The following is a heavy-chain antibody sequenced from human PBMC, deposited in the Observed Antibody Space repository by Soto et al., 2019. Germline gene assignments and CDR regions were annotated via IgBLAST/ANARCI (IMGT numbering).Heavy chain of an antibody. CDR1: GFTVSSNY. CDR2: IYSGGST. Sequence: GGSRRLSCAASGFTVSSNYMSWVRQAPGKGLEWVSVIYSGGSTYYADSVKGRFTISRDNSKNTLYLQMNSLRAEDTAVYYCARDDGRAGGFDYWGQGTLVTVSS. CDR3: ARDDGRAGGFDY. D-gene: IGHD6-19*01. J-gene: IGHJ4*02. V-gene: IGHV3-53*01.